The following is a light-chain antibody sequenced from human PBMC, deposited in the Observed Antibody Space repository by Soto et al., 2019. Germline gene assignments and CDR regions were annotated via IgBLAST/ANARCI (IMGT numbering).Light chain of an antibody. V-gene: IGLV2-14*03. CDR3: SSYTTNITPVV. CDR1: SGDIGGYNY. CDR2: DVT. J-gene: IGLJ2*01. Sequence: QSALTQPASVSGSPGQSITISCTGTSGDIGGYNYVSWYQQHPGKAPKLLISDVTNRPSGVSNRFSGSKSGNTASLTISGLQAEDEADYYCSSYTTNITPVVFGGGTKLTVL.